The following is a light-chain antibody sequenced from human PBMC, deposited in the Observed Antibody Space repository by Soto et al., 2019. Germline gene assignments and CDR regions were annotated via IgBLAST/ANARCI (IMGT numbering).Light chain of an antibody. CDR2: GSS. Sequence: EVVMTQSPATVSVSPGDTTSLACRASQTIAANVAWYQQKPGQAPRLLIYGSSTRAAGVPARFSGSGSGTEFTLTINSLQSEDFAVYYCQQYNIWPYSFCQGTRLATK. CDR1: QTIAAN. CDR3: QQYNIWPYS. V-gene: IGKV3-15*01. J-gene: IGKJ5*01.